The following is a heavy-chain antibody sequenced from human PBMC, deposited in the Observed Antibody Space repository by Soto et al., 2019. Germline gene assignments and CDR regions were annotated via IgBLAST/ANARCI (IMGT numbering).Heavy chain of an antibody. CDR1: GYSFTNYW. CDR2: IYPGDSDT. J-gene: IGHJ5*02. D-gene: IGHD3-16*01. CDR3: ARLDHYLWWIQNWLDP. V-gene: IGHV5-51*01. Sequence: EYLKISCKASGYSFTNYWNGWVSQMPGKGLEWMGVIYPGDSDTKYSPSFQGQVTISADKSISTAYLQWSSLKASDTAMYYCARLDHYLWWIQNWLDPCGAGPLVTVPS.